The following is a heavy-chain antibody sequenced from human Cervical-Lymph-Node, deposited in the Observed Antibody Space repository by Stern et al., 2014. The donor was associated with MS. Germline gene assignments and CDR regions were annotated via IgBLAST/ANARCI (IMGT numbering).Heavy chain of an antibody. V-gene: IGHV7-4-1*02. CDR2: INTNTGTP. Sequence: HVQLVQSGSEMRKPGASVKVSCKTSGYNFTTYSIHWVRQAPGQGLEWMGWINTNTGTPTYAQGFIGRFVFSLDTSLNTAYLQFSSLKPDDTAFYYCATHTVADYWGQGTLVAVSS. J-gene: IGHJ4*02. CDR3: ATHTVADY. CDR1: GYNFTTYS. D-gene: IGHD4-23*01.